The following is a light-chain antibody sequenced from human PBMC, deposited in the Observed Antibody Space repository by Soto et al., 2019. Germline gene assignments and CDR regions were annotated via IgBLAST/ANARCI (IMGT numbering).Light chain of an antibody. Sequence: QPALTQPASVSGSPGQSITISCTGTSSDVGGYNYVSWYQQHPGKAPKLMIYDVSNRPSGVCNRCSGSKSGNTASLTISGLQAEDEADYYCSSYTNSGTLYVFGTGTKLTVL. CDR1: SSDVGGYNY. J-gene: IGLJ1*01. V-gene: IGLV2-14*01. CDR3: SSYTNSGTLYV. CDR2: DVS.